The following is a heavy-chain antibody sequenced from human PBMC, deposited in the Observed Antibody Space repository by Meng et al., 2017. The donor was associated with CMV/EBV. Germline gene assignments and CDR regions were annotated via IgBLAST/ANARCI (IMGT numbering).Heavy chain of an antibody. CDR2: ILGGGYT. CDR1: GFSVSRND. J-gene: IGHJ2*01. CDR3: GSFKQQVGGIYWHLDL. Sequence: GESLKISCAASGFSVSRNDMSWVRQAPGKGLEWVSIILGGGYTYYADSVKGRFTISRDNSRNTLYLQMNSLRTEDTALYYCGSFKQQVGGIYWHLDLWGRGTLVTVSS. D-gene: IGHD1/OR15-1a*01. V-gene: IGHV3-66*02.